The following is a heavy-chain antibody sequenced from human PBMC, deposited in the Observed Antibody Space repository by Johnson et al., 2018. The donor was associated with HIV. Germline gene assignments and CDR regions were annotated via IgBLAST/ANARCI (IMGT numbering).Heavy chain of an antibody. CDR2: IKQDGSEK. D-gene: IGHD2-2*01. Sequence: MQLVESGGGLVQPGGSLRLSCATSGFTFSSYWMSWVRQATGKGLDWVANIKQDGSEKYYVDSVKGRFTISRDNAKNSLYLQMNSLRAEETAVYYCARGPGLFSRPEQFAFDIWGQGTMVTVSS. J-gene: IGHJ3*02. CDR3: ARGPGLFSRPEQFAFDI. V-gene: IGHV3-7*04. CDR1: GFTFSSYW.